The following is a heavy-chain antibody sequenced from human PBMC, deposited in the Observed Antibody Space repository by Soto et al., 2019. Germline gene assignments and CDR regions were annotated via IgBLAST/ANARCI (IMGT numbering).Heavy chain of an antibody. CDR2: IIPFLAIA. Sequence: QVQLVQSGAEVKKPGSSVKVSCKASGGTFSSYTISWVRQAPGQGLEWMGRIIPFLAIANYAQKFQDRVTITADKSTSTAYMELTSLTSEDTAVYYCAPSIKGNTFGTFDIWGQGTMVTVSS. D-gene: IGHD3-16*01. J-gene: IGHJ3*02. CDR3: APSIKGNTFGTFDI. V-gene: IGHV1-69*02. CDR1: GGTFSSYT.